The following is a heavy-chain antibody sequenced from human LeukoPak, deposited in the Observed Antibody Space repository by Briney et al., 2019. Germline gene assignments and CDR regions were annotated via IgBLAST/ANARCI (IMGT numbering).Heavy chain of an antibody. V-gene: IGHV3-7*04. Sequence: PGGSLRLSCSASGFTFSTYWMNWVRQAPGKGLDWVANIKGDGSQNHYVDSVKGRFTISRDNAKNSLYLQMNSLRAEDTAVYYCARDLGYYRADCWGQGTLVTVSS. D-gene: IGHD1-26*01. CDR1: GFTFSTYW. J-gene: IGHJ4*02. CDR3: ARDLGYYRADC. CDR2: IKGDGSQN.